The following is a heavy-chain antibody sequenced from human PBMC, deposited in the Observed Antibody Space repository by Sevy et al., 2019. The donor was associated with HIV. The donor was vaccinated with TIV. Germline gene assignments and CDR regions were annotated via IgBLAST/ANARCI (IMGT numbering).Heavy chain of an antibody. CDR3: ATLSVTGTVPDMDG. CDR2: IYHSGSA. CDR1: GGSINSFY. J-gene: IGHJ6*04. V-gene: IGHV4-59*08. Sequence: SETLSLTCSVSGGSINSFYWSWIRQPPGKGLEWIGYIYHSGSADYNPSLKSRVTITVDTSKNQFSLKLSSVTAADTAVYYCATLSVTGTVPDMDGWGKGTTVTVSS. D-gene: IGHD1-20*01.